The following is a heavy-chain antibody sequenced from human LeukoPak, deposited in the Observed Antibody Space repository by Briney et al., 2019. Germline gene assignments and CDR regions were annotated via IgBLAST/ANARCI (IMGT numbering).Heavy chain of an antibody. D-gene: IGHD6-19*01. V-gene: IGHV3-23*01. J-gene: IGHJ6*02. Sequence: GGSLRLSCAASGFTFSSYAMRWVRQAPGKGLECISGISGSGGSTDYADSVKGRFTISRDNSKNTLFLQMKSLRAEDTAVYYCAKGMAVAGYGMDVWGQGTTVTVSS. CDR1: GFTFSSYA. CDR2: ISGSGGST. CDR3: AKGMAVAGYGMDV.